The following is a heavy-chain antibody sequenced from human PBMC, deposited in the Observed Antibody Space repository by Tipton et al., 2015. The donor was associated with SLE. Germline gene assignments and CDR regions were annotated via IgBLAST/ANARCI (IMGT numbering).Heavy chain of an antibody. D-gene: IGHD3-3*01. CDR3: AREEENDFWSGGDAFDI. V-gene: IGHV4-34*01. CDR2: INHSGGT. CDR1: GGSFSGYY. Sequence: TLSLTCAVYGGSFSGYYWSWIRQPLGKGLEWIGEINHSGGTNYNPSLKSRVTISVDTSKNQFSLKLSSVTAADTAVYYCAREEENDFWSGGDAFDIWGQGTMVTVSS. J-gene: IGHJ3*02.